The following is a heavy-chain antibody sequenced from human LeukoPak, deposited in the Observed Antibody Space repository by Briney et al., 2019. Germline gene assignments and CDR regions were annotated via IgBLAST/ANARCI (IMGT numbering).Heavy chain of an antibody. CDR1: GFTFSNFA. J-gene: IGHJ4*02. CDR2: ISGSGDST. V-gene: IGHV3-23*01. CDR3: ATGGGSYAFDY. Sequence: GGSLRLSCAASGFTFSNFALSWVRQAPGKGLEWVSAISGSGDSTYYADSVKGRFTISRDNSKNTLYLQMNSLRAEDTAVYYCATGGGSYAFDYWGQGTLVTVSS. D-gene: IGHD3-16*01.